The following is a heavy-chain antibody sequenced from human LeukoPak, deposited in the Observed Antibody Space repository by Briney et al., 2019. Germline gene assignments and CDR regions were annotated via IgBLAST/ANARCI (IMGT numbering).Heavy chain of an antibody. CDR1: GFTFSSYR. CDR2: ISSSSSYI. J-gene: IGHJ3*02. D-gene: IGHD3-3*01. V-gene: IGHV3-21*01. Sequence: GGSLRPSCAASGFTFSSYRMNWVRQAPGRGLEWVSSISSSSSYIYYADSVRGRFTISRDNAKNSLSLQINSLRAEDTAVYYFGENSGVGTCFFWRGFDIWGQGTMVTVSS. CDR3: GENSGVGTCFFWRGFDI.